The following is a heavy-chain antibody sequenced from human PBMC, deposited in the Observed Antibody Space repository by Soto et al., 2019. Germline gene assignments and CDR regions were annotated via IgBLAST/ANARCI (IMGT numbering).Heavy chain of an antibody. Sequence: QVQLQQWGAGLLKPSETLSLTCAVYGGFVSSGSYYWSWIRQPPGKGLEWIREMSHSGGTHFNPSLKSRFTISVDTSKNQFSLKMSSVTAADTALYYCARVERGTATTVVDAFDIWGPGTMVTVSS. CDR1: GGFVSSGSYY. D-gene: IGHD1-1*01. V-gene: IGHV4-34*01. J-gene: IGHJ3*02. CDR2: MSHSGGT. CDR3: ARVERGTATTVVDAFDI.